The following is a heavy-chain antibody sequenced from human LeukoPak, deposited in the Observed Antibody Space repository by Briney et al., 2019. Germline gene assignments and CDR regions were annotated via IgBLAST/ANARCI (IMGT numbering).Heavy chain of an antibody. D-gene: IGHD3-22*01. CDR3: ARAGYYYDSSGYYWLNSDAFDI. CDR1: GGTFSSYA. CDR2: IIPIFGTA. V-gene: IGHV1-69*05. J-gene: IGHJ3*02. Sequence: GSSVKVSCKASGGTFSSYAISWVRQAPGQGLEWMGGIIPIFGTANYAQKFQGRVTITTDESTSTAYMELSSLRSEDTAVCYCARAGYYYDSSGYYWLNSDAFDIWGQGTMVTVSS.